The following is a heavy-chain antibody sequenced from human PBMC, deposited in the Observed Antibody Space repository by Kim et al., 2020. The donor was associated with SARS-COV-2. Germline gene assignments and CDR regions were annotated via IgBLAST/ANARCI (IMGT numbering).Heavy chain of an antibody. CDR1: GFTFDDYA. Sequence: GGSLRLSCAASGFTFDDYAMHWVRQAPGKGLEWVSGISWNSGSIGYADSVKGRFTISRDNAKNSLYLQMNSLRAEDPALYYCAAGSGSYYSDAFDIWGQGTMVTVSS. J-gene: IGHJ3*02. CDR3: AAGSGSYYSDAFDI. V-gene: IGHV3-9*01. CDR2: ISWNSGSI. D-gene: IGHD3-10*01.